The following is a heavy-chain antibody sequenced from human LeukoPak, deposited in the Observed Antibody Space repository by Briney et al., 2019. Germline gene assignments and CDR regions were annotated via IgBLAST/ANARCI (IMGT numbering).Heavy chain of an antibody. CDR3: ARGYYDYVWGSYRYSPPFFDY. CDR1: GGSFSGYY. J-gene: IGHJ4*02. V-gene: IGHV4-34*01. Sequence: SETLSLTCAVYGGSFSGYYWSWIRQPPGKGLEWIGEINHSGSTNYNPSLKSRVTISVDTSKNQFSLKLSPVTAADTAVYYCARGYYDYVWGSYRYSPPFFDYWGQGTLVTVSS. CDR2: INHSGST. D-gene: IGHD3-16*02.